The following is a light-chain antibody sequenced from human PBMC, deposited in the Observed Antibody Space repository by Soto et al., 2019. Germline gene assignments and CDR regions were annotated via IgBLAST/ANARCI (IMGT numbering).Light chain of an antibody. CDR2: EVS. Sequence: QSALTQPASVSGSPGQSITISCTGTSSGIGGYNYVSWYQQHPGKAPKLMISEVSNRPSGVSNRFSGSKSGNTASLTISGLQTEDEADYYCCSYTTTSTPFVFGTGTKVTV. V-gene: IGLV2-14*01. J-gene: IGLJ1*01. CDR1: SSGIGGYNY. CDR3: CSYTTTSTPFV.